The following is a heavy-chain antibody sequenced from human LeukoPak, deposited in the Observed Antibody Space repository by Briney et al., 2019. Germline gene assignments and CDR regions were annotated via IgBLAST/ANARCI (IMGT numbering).Heavy chain of an antibody. CDR2: INPNSGGT. D-gene: IGHD5-18*01. J-gene: IGHJ3*02. Sequence: ASVKVSCKASGYTFTGYYMHWVRQAPGQGLEWMGWINPNSGGTNYAQKFQGRVTMTRDTSISTAYMELSRLRSDDTAVYCCARERIQLSDAFDIWGQGTMVTVSS. CDR3: ARERIQLSDAFDI. V-gene: IGHV1-2*02. CDR1: GYTFTGYY.